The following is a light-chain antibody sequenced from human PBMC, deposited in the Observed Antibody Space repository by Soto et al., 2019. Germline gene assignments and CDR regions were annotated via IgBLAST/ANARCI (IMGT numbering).Light chain of an antibody. CDR2: LEGSGSY. J-gene: IGLJ3*02. CDR3: ETWDSNTHTV. CDR1: SGQSNYI. V-gene: IGLV4-60*02. Sequence: QPVLTQSSSASASLGSSVKLTCTLSSGQSNYIIAWHQQQPGKAPRYLIKLEGSGSYNKGSGVPDRFSGSSSGADRYLTISNLQFEDEADYYCETWDSNTHTVFGGGTKLTVL.